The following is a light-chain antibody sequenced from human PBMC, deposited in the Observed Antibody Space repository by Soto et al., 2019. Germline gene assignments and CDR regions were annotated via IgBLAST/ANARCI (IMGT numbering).Light chain of an antibody. J-gene: IGLJ2*01. CDR2: GNS. CDR3: QSYDSSLSVV. CDR1: SSNIGAGYD. V-gene: IGLV1-40*01. Sequence: QSVLTQPPSVSGAPGQRVTISCTGSSSNIGAGYDVHWYQQLPGTAPQLLIYGNSKRPSGVPDRFSGSKSGTSASLAITGLXXXXEXXXYCQSYDSSLSVVFGGGTKLTVL.